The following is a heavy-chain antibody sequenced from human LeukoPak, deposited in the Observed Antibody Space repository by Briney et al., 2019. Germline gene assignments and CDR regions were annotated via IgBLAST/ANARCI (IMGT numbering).Heavy chain of an antibody. CDR3: ARKSSGGDWS. J-gene: IGHJ4*02. CDR2: IYYSGST. Sequence: SETLSLTCTVSGASVTTYYWSWIRQPPGKGLEWIGYIYYSGSTYYNPSLKSRVTMSVDTSKNQFSLKLSSVTAVDTAVYYCARKSSGGDWSWGQGTLVTVSS. CDR1: GASVTTYY. V-gene: IGHV4-59*04. D-gene: IGHD2-21*01.